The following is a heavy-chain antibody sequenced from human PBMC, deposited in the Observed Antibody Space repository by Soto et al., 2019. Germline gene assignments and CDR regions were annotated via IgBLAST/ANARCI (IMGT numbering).Heavy chain of an antibody. CDR1: GEALGSGQSY. V-gene: IGHV4-61*01. CDR2: TFVTGAT. CDR3: ARGRSDSAGSSFGRRMDV. D-gene: IGHD3-10*01. Sequence: QVQLQESGPGLVKSSETLSLICFVSGEALGSGQSYWNWIRQAPGKGLEWIGQTFVTGATKYSAPRKSRVTITVDTSKSQISLPLTSVTAADSATYFCARGRSDSAGSSFGRRMDVWGQGTTVTVSS. J-gene: IGHJ6*02.